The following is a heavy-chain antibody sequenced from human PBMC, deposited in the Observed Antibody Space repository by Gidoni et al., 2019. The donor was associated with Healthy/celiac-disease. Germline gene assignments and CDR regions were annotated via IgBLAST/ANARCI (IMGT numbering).Heavy chain of an antibody. D-gene: IGHD6-13*01. J-gene: IGHJ5*02. CDR3: ARQTFPIAAAGTGWFDP. V-gene: IGHV4-34*01. CDR2: INQSGST. Sequence: QVQLQQWGAGRWKLREPLSLTSVSYVGSSGGYYWSWFRQPPGKGLEWIGEINQSGSTNYNPSLKSRVTISVDTSKNQFSLKLSSVTAADTAVYYCARQTFPIAAAGTGWFDPWGQGTLVTVSA. CDR1: VGSSGGYY.